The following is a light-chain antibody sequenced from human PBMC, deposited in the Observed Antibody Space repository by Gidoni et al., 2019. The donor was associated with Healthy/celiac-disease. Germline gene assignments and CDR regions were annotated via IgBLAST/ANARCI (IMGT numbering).Light chain of an antibody. V-gene: IGKV3-15*01. Sequence: IVMTQSPATLSVSPGERATLSCRASQSVSSNLAWYQQKPGQAPRLLIYGASTRATGIPARFSGSGSGTEFTLTISSLQSEDFAVYYCQQYNNWPPGTFGQGTKVESK. J-gene: IGKJ1*01. CDR1: QSVSSN. CDR2: GAS. CDR3: QQYNNWPPGT.